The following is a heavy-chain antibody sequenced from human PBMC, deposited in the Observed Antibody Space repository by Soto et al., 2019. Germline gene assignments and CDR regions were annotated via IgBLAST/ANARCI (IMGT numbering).Heavy chain of an antibody. J-gene: IGHJ5*02. Sequence: SETLSLTCTVSVGSISSYYWSWIRQPPGKGLEWIGYIYYSGSTNYNPSLKSRVTISVDTSKNQFSLKLSSVTAADTAVYYCARAEDIVVANWFDPWGQGTLVTVSS. D-gene: IGHD2-15*01. CDR3: ARAEDIVVANWFDP. V-gene: IGHV4-59*01. CDR1: VGSISSYY. CDR2: IYYSGST.